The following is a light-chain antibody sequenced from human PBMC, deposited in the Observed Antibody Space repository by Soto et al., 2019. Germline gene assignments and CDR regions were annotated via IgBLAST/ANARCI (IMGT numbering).Light chain of an antibody. CDR3: QQYNCYSVNA. Sequence: DIQMTQSPYTLSASVGDRVTITCRASQSISGGLAWYQQKPGKAPKLLIYDASSLERGVPSRFSGSGSGTEFSLTISRLQPDDFATYYCQQYNCYSVNAFGQGTKLEIK. CDR1: QSISGG. J-gene: IGKJ2*01. V-gene: IGKV1-5*01. CDR2: DAS.